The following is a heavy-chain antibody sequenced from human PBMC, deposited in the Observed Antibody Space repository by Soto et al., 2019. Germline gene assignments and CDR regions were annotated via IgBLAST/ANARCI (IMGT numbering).Heavy chain of an antibody. V-gene: IGHV3-23*01. J-gene: IGHJ4*02. CDR2: ISGSGGST. CDR3: AKRATGTYFDY. CDR1: GFTFSSYA. D-gene: IGHD1-7*01. Sequence: EVQLLESGGGLVQPGGSLRLSCAASGFTFSSYAMNWVHQAPGKGLEWVSVISGSGGSTYYADSVKGRFAISRDNSKNTLYLQMNSLRADDTAVYYCAKRATGTYFDYWGQGTLVTVSS.